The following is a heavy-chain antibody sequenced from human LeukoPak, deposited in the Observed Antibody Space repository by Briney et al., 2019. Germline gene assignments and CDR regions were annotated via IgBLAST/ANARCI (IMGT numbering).Heavy chain of an antibody. CDR2: ISSSGSTI. J-gene: IGHJ4*02. CDR3: ARDGDSLTFDY. CDR1: GGSISSYY. D-gene: IGHD7-27*01. Sequence: LSLTCTVSGGSISSYYWSWIRQAPGKGLEWVSYISSSGSTIYYADSVKGRFTISRDNAKNSLYLQMNSLRAEDTAVYYCARDGDSLTFDYWGQGTLVTVSS. V-gene: IGHV3-11*04.